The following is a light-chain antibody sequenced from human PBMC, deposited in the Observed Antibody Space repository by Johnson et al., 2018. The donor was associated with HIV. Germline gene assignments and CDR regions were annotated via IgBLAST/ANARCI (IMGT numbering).Light chain of an antibody. J-gene: IGLJ1*01. CDR2: DNH. CDR3: GTWDSSLSAHV. CDR1: SSNIGNNY. V-gene: IGLV1-51*01. Sequence: VLTQPPSVSAAPGQKVTISCSGSSSNIGNNYVSWYQQLPGTAPKLLIYDNHKRPSGIPARFSASKSGTSATLGINGLQTWDEDDYYCGTWDSSLSAHVFGPGTKVTVL.